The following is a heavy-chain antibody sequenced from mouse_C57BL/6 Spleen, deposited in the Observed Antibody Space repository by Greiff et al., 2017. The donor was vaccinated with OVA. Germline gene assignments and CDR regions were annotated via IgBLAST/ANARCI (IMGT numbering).Heavy chain of an antibody. J-gene: IGHJ3*01. V-gene: IGHV1-54*01. CDR1: GSAFTNYL. Sequence: VQLQQSGAELVRPGTSVKVSCKASGSAFTNYLIEWVKQRPGQGLEWIGVINPGSGGTNYNEKFKGKATLTADKSSSTAYMQLSSLTSEDSAVYFCARSASWFAYWGQGTLVTVSA. D-gene: IGHD6-1*01. CDR2: INPGSGGT. CDR3: ARSASWFAY.